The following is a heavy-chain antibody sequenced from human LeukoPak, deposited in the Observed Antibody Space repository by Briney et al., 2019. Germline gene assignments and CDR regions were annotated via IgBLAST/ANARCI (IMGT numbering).Heavy chain of an antibody. D-gene: IGHD4-17*01. J-gene: IGHJ6*03. CDR1: GGSISTSSYY. Sequence: SETLSLTCTVSGGSISTSSYYWGWIRQPPGKGLEWIGSIYYSGSTYYNPSLKSRVTISVDTSKNQFSLKLSSVTAADTAMYYCARRGGKNYGDYLLYYYYMDVWGKGTTVTVSS. V-gene: IGHV4-39*07. CDR2: IYYSGST. CDR3: ARRGGKNYGDYLLYYYYMDV.